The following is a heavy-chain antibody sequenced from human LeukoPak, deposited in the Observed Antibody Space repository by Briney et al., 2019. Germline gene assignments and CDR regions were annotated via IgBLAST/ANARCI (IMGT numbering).Heavy chain of an antibody. CDR2: ISSNGGST. CDR1: GFTFSSYA. Sequence: GGSLRLSCSASGFTFSSYAMHWVRQAPGKGLEYVSAISSNGGSTYYADSVKGRFTISRDNSKDTLYLQMSSLRAEDTAVYYFVKDGPVWFGEFKNWFDPWGQGTLVTVSS. CDR3: VKDGPVWFGEFKNWFDP. V-gene: IGHV3-64D*06. J-gene: IGHJ5*02. D-gene: IGHD3-10*01.